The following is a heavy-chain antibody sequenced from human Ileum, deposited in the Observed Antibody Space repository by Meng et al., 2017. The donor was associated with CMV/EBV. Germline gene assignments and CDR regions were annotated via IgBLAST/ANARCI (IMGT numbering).Heavy chain of an antibody. D-gene: IGHD2-2*01. J-gene: IGHJ5*02. CDR3: AREWGYCSSTSCYRWFDP. CDR2: INSDGSST. Sequence: TFSSYWMHWVRQAPGKGLVWVSRINSDGSSTSYADSVKGRFTISRDNAKNTLYLQMNSLRAEDTAVYYCAREWGYCSSTSCYRWFDPWGQGTLVTVSS. CDR1: TFSSYW. V-gene: IGHV3-74*01.